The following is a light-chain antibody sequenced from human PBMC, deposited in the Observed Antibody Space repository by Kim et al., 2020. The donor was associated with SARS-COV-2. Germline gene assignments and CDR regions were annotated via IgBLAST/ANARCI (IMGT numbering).Light chain of an antibody. V-gene: IGLV6-57*04. J-gene: IGLJ2*01. CDR2: DNK. CDR3: QSYNNGNQV. Sequence: LTQPHSVSESPGKTVTISCTRSSGSIANNYVQWYQQRPGSAPTIVIYDNKHRPSGVPDRFSGSIDSSSNSASLSISGLRTEDEADYYCQSYNNGNQVFGGGTQLTVL. CDR1: SGSIANNY.